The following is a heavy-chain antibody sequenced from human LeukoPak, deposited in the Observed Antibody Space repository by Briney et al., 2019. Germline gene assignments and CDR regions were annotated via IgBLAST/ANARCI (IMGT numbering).Heavy chain of an antibody. Sequence: GGSLRLSCTASGFTFSSYAMNWVRQAPGKGLEWVSVIYSGGSTHYADSVKGRFTISRDNSKNTLYLQMNSLRAEDTAVYYCARDRLHYDSLTGYPADWGQGTLVTVSS. J-gene: IGHJ4*02. CDR1: GFTFSSYA. D-gene: IGHD3-9*01. CDR2: IYSGGST. CDR3: ARDRLHYDSLTGYPAD. V-gene: IGHV3-66*01.